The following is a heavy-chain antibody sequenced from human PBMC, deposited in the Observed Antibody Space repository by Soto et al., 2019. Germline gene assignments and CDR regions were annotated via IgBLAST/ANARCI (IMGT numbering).Heavy chain of an antibody. D-gene: IGHD3-16*01. Sequence: SETLFLTCTVSGGSISSGGYYWSWIRQHPGKGLEWIGYIYYSGSTYYNPSLKSRVTISVDTSKNQFSLKLSSVTAADTAVYYCARYENYYYYMDVWGKGTTVTVSS. V-gene: IGHV4-31*03. CDR3: ARYENYYYYMDV. CDR2: IYYSGST. CDR1: GGSISSGGYY. J-gene: IGHJ6*03.